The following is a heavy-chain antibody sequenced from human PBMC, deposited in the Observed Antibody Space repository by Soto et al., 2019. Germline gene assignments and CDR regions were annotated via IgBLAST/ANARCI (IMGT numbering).Heavy chain of an antibody. CDR1: GFTFSSYD. V-gene: IGHV3-13*01. J-gene: IGHJ6*03. D-gene: IGHD3-3*01. Sequence: PXXSLRLSFAASGFTFSSYDMHWVLQATGKGLEWVSAIGTAGDTYYPGSVKGRFTISRENAKNSLYLQMNSLRAGETAVYYCARVVYDFWSGYYYYMDVWGKGTTVTVSS. CDR2: IGTAGDT. CDR3: ARVVYDFWSGYYYYMDV.